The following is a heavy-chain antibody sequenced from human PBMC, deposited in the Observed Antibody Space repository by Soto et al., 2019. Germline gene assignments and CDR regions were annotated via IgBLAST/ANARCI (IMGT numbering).Heavy chain of an antibody. J-gene: IGHJ4*02. Sequence: QVQLVQSGAEVKKPGASVKVSCKASGYTFTSYGISWVRQAPGQGLEWMGWISAYNGNTNYAQKLQGRVTMTTGTSKSTAHMEPGSLRSDDTAVYYRARDQHSRWFDYWGQGTLVTVSS. CDR3: ARDQHSRWFDY. D-gene: IGHD2-15*01. CDR2: ISAYNGNT. V-gene: IGHV1-18*01. CDR1: GYTFTSYG.